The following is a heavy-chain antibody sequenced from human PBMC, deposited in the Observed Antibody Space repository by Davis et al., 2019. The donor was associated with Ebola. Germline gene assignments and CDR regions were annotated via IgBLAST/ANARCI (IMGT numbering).Heavy chain of an antibody. CDR3: ARGEGAYDP. Sequence: VSVKVSCKASGYTFTNYGITWVRQAPGQGLEWMGWISAYNGNTNYAEKVQGRVTMTRDTSTSTAYMELRSLRSDDTAVYYCARGEGAYDPWGQGTLVTVSS. D-gene: IGHD1-26*01. CDR1: GYTFTNYG. J-gene: IGHJ5*02. CDR2: ISAYNGNT. V-gene: IGHV1-18*01.